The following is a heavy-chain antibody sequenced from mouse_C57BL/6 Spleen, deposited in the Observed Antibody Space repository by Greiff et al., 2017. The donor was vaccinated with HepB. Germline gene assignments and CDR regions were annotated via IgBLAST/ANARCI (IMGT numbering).Heavy chain of an antibody. CDR2: IWRGGST. CDR1: GFSLTSYG. CDR3: AKKGLLRDWYFDV. J-gene: IGHJ1*03. Sequence: QVQLQQSGPGLVQPSQSLSITCTVSGFSLTSYGVHWVRQSPGKGLEWLGVIWRGGSTDYNAAFMSRLSITKDNSKSQVFFKMNSLQADDTAIYYCAKKGLLRDWYFDVWGTGTTVTVSS. V-gene: IGHV2-5*01. D-gene: IGHD1-1*01.